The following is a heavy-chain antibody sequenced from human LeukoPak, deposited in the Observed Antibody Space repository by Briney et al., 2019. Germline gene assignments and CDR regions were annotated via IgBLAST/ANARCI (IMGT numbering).Heavy chain of an antibody. CDR1: GFTFGSYE. CDR2: ISSSGSTI. Sequence: PGGSLRLSCAASGFTFGSYEMNWVRQAPGKGLEWVSYISSSGSTIYYADSVKGRFTIYRDNAKNSLYLQMNSLRAEDTAVYYCAREVPYYGMDVWGQGTTVTVSS. V-gene: IGHV3-48*03. CDR3: AREVPYYGMDV. J-gene: IGHJ6*02.